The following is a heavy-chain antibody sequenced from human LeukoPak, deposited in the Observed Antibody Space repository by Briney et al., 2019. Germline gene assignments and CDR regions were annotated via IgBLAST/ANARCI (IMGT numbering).Heavy chain of an antibody. V-gene: IGHV5-51*01. J-gene: IGHJ6*02. CDR2: IYPGDSDT. Sequence: GESLKISCKGSGYSFTSYWIGWVRQMPGKGLEWMGIIYPGDSDTRYSPSFQGQVTISADKSISTAYLQWSSLKASDTAMYYCASTSSSWSSPRYYYHYGMDVWGQGTTVTVSS. CDR3: ASTSSSWSSPRYYYHYGMDV. D-gene: IGHD6-13*01. CDR1: GYSFTSYW.